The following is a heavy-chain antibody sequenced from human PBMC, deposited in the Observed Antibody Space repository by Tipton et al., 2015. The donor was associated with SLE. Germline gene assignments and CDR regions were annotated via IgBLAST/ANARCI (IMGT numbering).Heavy chain of an antibody. CDR1: GYNFTTYW. Sequence: QLVQSGAEVKKPGESLKISCKGSGYNFTTYWIAWVRQTPGKGLEWMGSIFPGDSDTTYSPSFEGQVTMSADKSISTAYLQWSSLRASDTAIYFCARRTTAYYFMDVWGTGTTVTVS. J-gene: IGHJ6*03. D-gene: IGHD1-1*01. V-gene: IGHV5-51*01. CDR3: ARRTTAYYFMDV. CDR2: IFPGDSDT.